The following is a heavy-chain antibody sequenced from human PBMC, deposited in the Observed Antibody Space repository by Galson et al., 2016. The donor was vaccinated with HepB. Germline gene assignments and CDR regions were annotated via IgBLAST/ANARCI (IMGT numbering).Heavy chain of an antibody. CDR3: ARFTQEWLDRVYYFDY. J-gene: IGHJ4*02. V-gene: IGHV3-23*01. D-gene: IGHD6-19*01. CDR1: GFTFGRYA. Sequence: SLRLSCAASGFTFGRYAMSWVRQAPGKGLEWVSAISGDGGSTYYAGSVQGRFTSSRDRSTNTMYLQMNSLRTDDRAVYYCARFTQEWLDRVYYFDYWGQGTLVTVSS. CDR2: ISGDGGST.